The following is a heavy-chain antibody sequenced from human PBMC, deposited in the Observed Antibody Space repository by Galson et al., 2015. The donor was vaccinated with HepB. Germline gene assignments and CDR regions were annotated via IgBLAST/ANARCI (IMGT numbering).Heavy chain of an antibody. CDR3: AREGIYCSSTSCYDAFDI. J-gene: IGHJ3*02. V-gene: IGHV1-18*04. CDR2: ISAYNGNT. CDR1: GYTFTSYG. D-gene: IGHD2-2*01. Sequence: SVKVSCKASGYTFTSYGISWVRQAPGQGLEWMGWISAYNGNTNYAQKLQGRVTMTTDTSTSTAYMELRSLRSDDTAVYYCAREGIYCSSTSCYDAFDIWGQGTMVTVSS.